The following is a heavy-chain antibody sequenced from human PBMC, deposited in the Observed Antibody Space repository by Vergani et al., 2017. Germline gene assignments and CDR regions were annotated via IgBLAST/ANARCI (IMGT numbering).Heavy chain of an antibody. CDR2: MNPNSGNT. Sequence: QVQLVQSGAEVKKPGASVKVSCKASGYTFTSYDINWVRQATGQGLEWMGWMNPNSGNTGYAQKFQGRVTMTRNTSISTAYMKLSSLRSEDTAVYYCAKIAAAGEVFDYWGQGTLVTVSS. CDR1: GYTFTSYD. V-gene: IGHV1-8*01. CDR3: AKIAAAGEVFDY. J-gene: IGHJ4*02. D-gene: IGHD6-13*01.